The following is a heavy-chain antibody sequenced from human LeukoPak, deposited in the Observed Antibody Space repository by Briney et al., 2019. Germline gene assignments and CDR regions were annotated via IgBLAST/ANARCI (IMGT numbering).Heavy chain of an antibody. J-gene: IGHJ4*02. D-gene: IGHD3-22*01. Sequence: GGSLKISCKGSGYSFTSYWIGWVRQMPGKGLEWMGIIYPGDSDTRYSPSFQGQVTISADKSISTAYLQWSSLKASDTAMYYCARAPGYYDSSGYSIFDYWGQGTLVTVSS. CDR2: IYPGDSDT. CDR3: ARAPGYYDSSGYSIFDY. V-gene: IGHV5-51*01. CDR1: GYSFTSYW.